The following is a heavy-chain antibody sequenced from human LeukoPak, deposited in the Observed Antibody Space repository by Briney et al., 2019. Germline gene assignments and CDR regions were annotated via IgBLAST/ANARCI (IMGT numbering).Heavy chain of an antibody. V-gene: IGHV3-53*05. CDR3: ARGGKQWLVSDY. CDR2: IYSGGST. D-gene: IGHD6-19*01. CDR1: GFTVSSNY. Sequence: GGSLRLSCAASGFTVSSNYMSWVRQAPGKGLEWVSVIYSGGSTYYANSVKGRFTISRDNSKNTLYLQMGSLRAEDMAVYYCARGGKQWLVSDYWGQGTLVTVSS. J-gene: IGHJ4*02.